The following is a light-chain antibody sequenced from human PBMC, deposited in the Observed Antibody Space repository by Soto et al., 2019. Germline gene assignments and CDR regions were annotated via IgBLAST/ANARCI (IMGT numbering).Light chain of an antibody. CDR3: QRLDRYST. Sequence: DIQLTQSPSFLSASVGDRVTITCRASQGISSYLAWYQQKPGKAPKLLIYTASTLQSGVTSRFSGSGSAKEFTLTISSLQPDDYATYYCQRLDRYSTFGQGTRLEIK. J-gene: IGKJ5*01. CDR1: QGISSY. V-gene: IGKV1-9*01. CDR2: TAS.